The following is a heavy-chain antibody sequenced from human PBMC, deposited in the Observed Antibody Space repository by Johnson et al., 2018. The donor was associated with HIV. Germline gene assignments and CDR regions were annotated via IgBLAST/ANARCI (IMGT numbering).Heavy chain of an antibody. CDR1: GFTFSDYW. D-gene: IGHD1-26*01. CDR3: ARELNSGNYDPWFERWESGAFDV. Sequence: LSCGASGFTFSDYWMSWVRQAPGKGLEWVASIKYDGSDKYYVDAVKGRLIISRDNVNNSVYLQMNSLRGEDTAVYYCARELNSGNYDPWFERWESGAFDVWGQGTLVTVSS. CDR2: IKYDGSDK. J-gene: IGHJ3*01. V-gene: IGHV3-7*05.